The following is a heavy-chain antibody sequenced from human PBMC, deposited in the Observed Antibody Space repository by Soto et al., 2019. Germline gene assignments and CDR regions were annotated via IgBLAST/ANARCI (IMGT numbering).Heavy chain of an antibody. CDR3: ARSGIAAAGHFDY. CDR1: GGTFSSYA. CDR2: IIPIFGTA. J-gene: IGHJ4*02. Sequence: GASVKVSCKASGGTFSSYAISWVRQAPGQGLEWMGGIIPIFGTANYAQKFQGRVTITADESTSTAYMELSSLRSEDTAVYYCARSGIAAAGHFDYWGQGTLVTVSS. V-gene: IGHV1-69*13. D-gene: IGHD6-13*01.